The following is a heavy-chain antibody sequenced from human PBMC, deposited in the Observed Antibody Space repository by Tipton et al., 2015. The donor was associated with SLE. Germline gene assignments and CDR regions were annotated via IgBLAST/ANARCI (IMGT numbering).Heavy chain of an antibody. J-gene: IGHJ6*03. CDR3: GGGNYFDYYMDV. CDR1: GASISDHY. Sequence: TLSLTCTVSGASISDHYWTWIRQPPGKGPEWIGYIYSSGSTTYTPSLKSRIAISVDTSTMQFSLRLTSATAADTAVYYCGGGNYFDYYMDVWGKGTTVTVSS. V-gene: IGHV4-4*08. D-gene: IGHD3-22*01. CDR2: IYSSGST.